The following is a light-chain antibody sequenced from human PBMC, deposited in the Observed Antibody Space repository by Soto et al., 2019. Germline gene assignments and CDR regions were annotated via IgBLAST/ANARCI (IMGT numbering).Light chain of an antibody. Sequence: DIQMTQSPSSLFASVGDRVSITCRASQGIRNNLGWYQQRPGKAPKRLIYGTSNLQTGVPSRFNGSGSGTEFALTIISLQPDDSAVYYCQQYSTYPLTFGGGTKVEI. V-gene: IGKV1-17*01. CDR1: QGIRNN. CDR2: GTS. J-gene: IGKJ4*01. CDR3: QQYSTYPLT.